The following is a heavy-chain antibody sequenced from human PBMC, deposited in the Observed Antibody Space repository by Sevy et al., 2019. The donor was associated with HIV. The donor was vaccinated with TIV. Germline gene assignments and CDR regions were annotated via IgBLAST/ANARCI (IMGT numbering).Heavy chain of an antibody. CDR3: AREAGGYDYDYGMDV. V-gene: IGHV4-39*02. CDR2: IYYNGHT. D-gene: IGHD5-12*01. Sequence: SETLSLTCSISGGTIVSSGHYWGWIRQTPGKGLEWIGSIYYNGHTFYTPSLKSRLTISFYTSKNQFSLTLSSVTVADTAVDFCAREAGGYDYDYGMDVWGQGTTVTVSS. J-gene: IGHJ6*02. CDR1: GGTIVSSGHY.